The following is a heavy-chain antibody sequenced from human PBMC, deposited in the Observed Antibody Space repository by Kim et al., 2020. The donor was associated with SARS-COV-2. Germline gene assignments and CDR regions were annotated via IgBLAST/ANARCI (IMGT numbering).Heavy chain of an antibody. CDR2: IYTSGST. CDR3: AREGVGYYDILTPLTSVYYGRDD. CDR1: GGSISSYY. D-gene: IGHD3-9*01. J-gene: IGHJ6*04. Sequence: SETLSLTCTVSGGSISSYYWRWIRQPAGKGLEWIGRIYTSGSTNYNPSLKSRVTMSVDTSKNQFSLMLGSVTAADTAVYYCAREGVGYYDILTPLTSVYYGRDDWGEGTTGTVSS. V-gene: IGHV4-4*07.